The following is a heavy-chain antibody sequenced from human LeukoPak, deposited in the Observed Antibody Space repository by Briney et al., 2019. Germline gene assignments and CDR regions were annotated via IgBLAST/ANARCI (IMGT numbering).Heavy chain of an antibody. V-gene: IGHV3-23*01. J-gene: IGHJ4*02. CDR1: GFTFSSYA. CDR3: AIKLPTVGATDY. CDR2: LSGSGAST. Sequence: SGGSLRLSCAASGFTFSSYAMSWVRQAPGRGPEWVSSLSGSGASTIYADSVKGRFTISRDNSKNTLYLQMNSLRAEDTAVYYCAIKLPTVGATDYWGQGTLVTVSS. D-gene: IGHD1-26*01.